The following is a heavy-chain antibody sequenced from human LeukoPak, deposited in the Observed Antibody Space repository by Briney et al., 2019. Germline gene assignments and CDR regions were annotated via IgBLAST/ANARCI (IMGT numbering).Heavy chain of an antibody. CDR3: AREGMVVPAATFDY. V-gene: IGHV3-30*04. Sequence: PGGSLRLSCAASGFTFSSYAMHWVHQAPGKGLEWVAVISYDGSNKYYADSVKGRFTISRDNSKNTLYLQMNSLRAEDTAVYYCAREGMVVPAATFDYWGQGTLVTVSS. J-gene: IGHJ4*02. D-gene: IGHD2-2*01. CDR2: ISYDGSNK. CDR1: GFTFSSYA.